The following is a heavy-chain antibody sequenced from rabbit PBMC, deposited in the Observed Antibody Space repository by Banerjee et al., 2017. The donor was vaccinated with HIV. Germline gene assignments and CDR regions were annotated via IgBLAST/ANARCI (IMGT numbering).Heavy chain of an antibody. CDR2: IYAGSSGST. D-gene: IGHD6-1*01. V-gene: IGHV1S45*01. CDR3: ARNYITTAGYGFPTADL. CDR1: GFDFSSNA. J-gene: IGHJ4*01. Sequence: QEQLEESGGDLVKPEGSLTLTCKASGFDFSSNAMCWVRQAPGKGLEWIACIYAGSSGSTWYASWAKGRFTISKTSSTTVTLQMTSLTAADTATYFCARNYITTAGYGFPTADLWGPGTLVTVS.